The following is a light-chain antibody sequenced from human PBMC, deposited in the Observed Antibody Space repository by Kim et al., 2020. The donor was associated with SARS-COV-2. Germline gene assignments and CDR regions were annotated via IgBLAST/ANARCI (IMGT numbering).Light chain of an antibody. J-gene: IGLJ3*02. V-gene: IGLV2-14*03. CDR2: DVN. Sequence: QLITISCTGSSSDVGAYDHVAWYQQYPGKAPQLMIYDVNKRPSGVSARFSGFKFGNTASLTISGLQAEDEADYYCSSYTTTSTWVFGGGTQLTVL. CDR3: SSYTTTSTWV. CDR1: SSDVGAYDH.